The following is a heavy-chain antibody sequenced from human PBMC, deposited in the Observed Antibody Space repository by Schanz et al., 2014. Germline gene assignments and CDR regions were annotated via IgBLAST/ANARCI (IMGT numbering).Heavy chain of an antibody. CDR2: VFHSGRP. CDR1: GGSMRRGAYS. J-gene: IGHJ6*02. CDR3: AREGPGDYYGMDV. Sequence: QVQLQESGSGLVTPSQTLSLTCGVSGGSMRRGAYSWNWIRQSPGKGLEWIGYVFHSGRPYYNPSLKSRATTPLNTSKNQFSRTLRYVAAADTAVYYCAREGPGDYYGMDVWGQGRTVIVSS. V-gene: IGHV4-30-2*06.